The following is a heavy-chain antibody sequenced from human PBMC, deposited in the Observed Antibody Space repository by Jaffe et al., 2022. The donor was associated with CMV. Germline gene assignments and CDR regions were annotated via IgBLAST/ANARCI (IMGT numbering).Heavy chain of an antibody. Sequence: QVQLQESGPGLVKPSETLSLTCTVSGGSISSYYWSWIRQPPGKGLEWIGYIYYSGSTNYNPSLKSRVTISVDTSKNQFSLKLSSVTAADTAVYYCARLISDYESDDYWGQGTLVTVSS. CDR1: GGSISSYY. V-gene: IGHV4-59*08. CDR2: IYYSGST. CDR3: ARLISDYESDDY. J-gene: IGHJ4*02. D-gene: IGHD4-17*01.